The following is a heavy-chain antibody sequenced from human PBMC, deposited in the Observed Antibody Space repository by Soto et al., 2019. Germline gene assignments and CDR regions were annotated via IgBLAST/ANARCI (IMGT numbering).Heavy chain of an antibody. CDR2: ISASSDYI. CDR3: ARLDDYIWGSRYNWFDP. V-gene: IGHV3-21*01. Sequence: PGGSLRLSCTASGFTFSSYSMNWVRQAPGKGLEWVSSISASSDYIFYIDSLKGRLTISRDNAKNSLYLQLNSLRAADTAVYYCARLDDYIWGSRYNWFDPWGQGTLVTVSS. D-gene: IGHD3-16*01. J-gene: IGHJ5*02. CDR1: GFTFSSYS.